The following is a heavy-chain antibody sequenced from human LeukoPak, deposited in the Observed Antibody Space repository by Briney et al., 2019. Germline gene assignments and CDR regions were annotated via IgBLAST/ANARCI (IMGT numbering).Heavy chain of an antibody. CDR3: ARNSVLRYCDWLFFFDY. CDR1: GGTFSSYA. D-gene: IGHD3-9*01. J-gene: IGHJ4*02. Sequence: SVKVSCKASGGTFSSYAISWVRQAPGQGLEWMGGIIPIFGTANYAQKFQGRVTITADESTSTAYMELSSLRSEDTAVYYCARNSVLRYCDWLFFFDYWGQGTLVTVSS. CDR2: IIPIFGTA. V-gene: IGHV1-69*13.